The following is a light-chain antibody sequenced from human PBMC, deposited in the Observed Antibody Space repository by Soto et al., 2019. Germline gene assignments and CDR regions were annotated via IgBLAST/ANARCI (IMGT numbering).Light chain of an antibody. Sequence: QSALTQPASVSGSPGQSITISCTGTSSDVGGYNYVSWYQQHPGKAPKLMIYDGSNRPSGVSNRFSCSKSGNTASLTISGLQAEDETDYYCSSYTSSSTLVVFGGGTKLTVL. V-gene: IGLV2-14*01. CDR2: DGS. CDR3: SSYTSSSTLVV. J-gene: IGLJ2*01. CDR1: SSDVGGYNY.